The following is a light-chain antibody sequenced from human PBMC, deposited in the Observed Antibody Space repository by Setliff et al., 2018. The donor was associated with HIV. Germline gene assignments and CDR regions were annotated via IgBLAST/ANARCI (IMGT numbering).Light chain of an antibody. Sequence: QSVLTQPASVSGSPGQSISISCTGTSSDVGTYNFGSWYQQHPCKAPKLMISDVSHRPSGVSNRFSGAKSGNTSSLTISGLQAEDEAHYYCCSYTSSTPLYVFATGTKVTVL. V-gene: IGLV2-14*03. J-gene: IGLJ1*01. CDR3: CSYTSSTPLYV. CDR2: DVS. CDR1: SSDVGTYNF.